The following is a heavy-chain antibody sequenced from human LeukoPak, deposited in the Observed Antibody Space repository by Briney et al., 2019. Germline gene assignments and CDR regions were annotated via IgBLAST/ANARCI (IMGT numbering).Heavy chain of an antibody. D-gene: IGHD6-19*01. Sequence: SVKVSCKASGGTFSSYAISWVRQAPGQGLEWMGGIIPIFGTANYAQKFQGRVTITTDESTSTVYMELSSLRSEDTAVFYCAGSGRVAVAGTGGMDVWGQGTTVTVSS. V-gene: IGHV1-69*05. CDR1: GGTFSSYA. CDR2: IIPIFGTA. J-gene: IGHJ6*02. CDR3: AGSGRVAVAGTGGMDV.